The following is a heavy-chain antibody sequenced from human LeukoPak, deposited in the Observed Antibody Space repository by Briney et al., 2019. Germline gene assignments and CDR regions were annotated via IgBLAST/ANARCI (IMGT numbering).Heavy chain of an antibody. CDR3: ARDPWEYSSSWYGARGYYYGMDV. CDR1: GYTFTGYY. D-gene: IGHD6-13*01. J-gene: IGHJ6*02. V-gene: IGHV1-2*02. Sequence: ASVKVSCKTSGYTFTGYYMHWVRQAPGQGLEWMGWINPNSGGTNYAQNFQGRVTMTRDTSISTAYMELSRLRSDDTAVYYCARDPWEYSSSWYGARGYYYGMDVWGQGTTVTVSS. CDR2: INPNSGGT.